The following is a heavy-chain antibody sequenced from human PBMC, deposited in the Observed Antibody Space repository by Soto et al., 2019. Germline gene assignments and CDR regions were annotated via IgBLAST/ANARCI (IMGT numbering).Heavy chain of an antibody. CDR2: IDPSDSYI. V-gene: IGHV5-10-1*01. CDR1: GYSFTTYW. J-gene: IGHJ4*02. CDR3: ARHMSLSMYTSTWYVDY. Sequence: EVQLVQSGAEVKKPGESLRISCKGSGYSFTTYWITWVRQMPGKDLEWMGRIDPSDSYINYSPSFQGHVTISTDKSISTAYLQWSSLKASDTAIYFCARHMSLSMYTSTWYVDYWGQGTLVTVSS. D-gene: IGHD6-13*01.